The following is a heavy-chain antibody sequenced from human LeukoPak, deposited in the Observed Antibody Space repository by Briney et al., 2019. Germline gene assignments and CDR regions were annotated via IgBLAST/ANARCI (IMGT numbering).Heavy chain of an antibody. V-gene: IGHV3-23*01. CDR2: ISGRGGIT. CDR3: ARDIGALAFDI. J-gene: IGHJ3*02. CDR1: RFTFSIYA. D-gene: IGHD3-10*01. Sequence: GGSLRLSCAASRFTFSIYAMSCVRQAPGEGVGWVSAISGRGGITYYADSVKGLFTISRHNSKNPLYLQMNSLRAEATAVYYCARDIGALAFDIWGQGTMVTVSS.